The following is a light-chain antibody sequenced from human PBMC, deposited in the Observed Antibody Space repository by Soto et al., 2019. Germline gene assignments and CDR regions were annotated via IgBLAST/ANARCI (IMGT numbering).Light chain of an antibody. CDR2: EDT. CDR3: SSDSPTGVRL. Sequence: QSVPTQPASVSGSPGQSITISCTGSPDLVSWYQQHPGSAPKLLIDEDTKRPSAVSERFSGSRSGNTASLTISGLQADDEADYYCSSDSPTGVRLFGGGTKLTVL. V-gene: IGLV2-23*01. J-gene: IGLJ2*01. CDR1: SPDL.